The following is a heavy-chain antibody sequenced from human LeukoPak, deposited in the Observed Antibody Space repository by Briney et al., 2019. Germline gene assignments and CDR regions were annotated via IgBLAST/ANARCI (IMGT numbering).Heavy chain of an antibody. CDR2: IYPGDSDT. Sequence: GESLKISCKGSGYSFTSYWIGWVRQMPGKGLEWMGIIYPGDSDTRYSPSFQGQVTISADKSISTAYLQWSTLKASDTAMYYCARIPSAGTGYYYGMDVWGQGTTVTVSS. D-gene: IGHD6-13*01. J-gene: IGHJ6*02. CDR1: GYSFTSYW. V-gene: IGHV5-51*01. CDR3: ARIPSAGTGYYYGMDV.